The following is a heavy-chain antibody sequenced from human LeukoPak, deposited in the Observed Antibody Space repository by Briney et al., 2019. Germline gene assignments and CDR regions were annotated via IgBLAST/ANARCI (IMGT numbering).Heavy chain of an antibody. CDR1: GFTVSHYY. J-gene: IGHJ4*02. D-gene: IGHD3-10*01. CDR2: IYSGGST. V-gene: IGHV3-53*01. Sequence: GGSLRLSCAASGFTVSHYYMTWVRQAPGKGLECVSVIYSGGSTYSADSVKGRFTISRDNSRNLVYLQMSSLRAEDTAVYYCARTRGSHPSPFDSWGQGTLVTVSS. CDR3: ARTRGSHPSPFDS.